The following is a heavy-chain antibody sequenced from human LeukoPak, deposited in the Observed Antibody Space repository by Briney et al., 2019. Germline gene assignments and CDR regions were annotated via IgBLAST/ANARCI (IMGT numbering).Heavy chain of an antibody. CDR1: GYTFTGYY. J-gene: IGHJ4*02. CDR2: INPNSGGT. CDR3: ARFPSSSWYYYFDY. V-gene: IGHV1-2*02. Sequence: GASVKVSCKASGYTFTGYYMHWVRQALGQGLEWMGWINPNSGGTNYAQKFQGRVTMTRDTSISTAYMELSRLRSDDTAVYYCARFPSSSWYYYFDYWGQGTLVTVSS. D-gene: IGHD6-13*01.